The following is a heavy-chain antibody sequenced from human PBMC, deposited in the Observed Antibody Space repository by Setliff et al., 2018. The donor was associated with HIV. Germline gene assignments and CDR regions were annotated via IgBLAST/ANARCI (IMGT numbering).Heavy chain of an antibody. CDR1: GASISGTNW. Sequence: SETLSLTCNVSGASISGTNWWTWLRQPPGKGLEWLAEIYHSGRSNYNPSLGSRATISLDKSKNQFTLHLASVTAADTAMYFCAVTYCYGWGYFDEWGQGTPVTVS. CDR2: IYHSGRS. J-gene: IGHJ4*02. CDR3: AVTYCYGWGYFDE. D-gene: IGHD3-16*01. V-gene: IGHV4-4*02.